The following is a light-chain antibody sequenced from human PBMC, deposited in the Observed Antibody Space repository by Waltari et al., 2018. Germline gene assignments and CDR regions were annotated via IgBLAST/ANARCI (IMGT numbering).Light chain of an antibody. CDR1: SSDVGGYKY. Sequence: QSALPQPASVSGSPGQSITISCTGTSSDVGGYKYVPWYQQHPGKAPNLMIYEVTNRPSGVSDRFSGSKSGNTASLTISGLQAEDEADYYCSSSTSTTTWVFGGGTKLTVL. CDR2: EVT. V-gene: IGLV2-14*01. J-gene: IGLJ3*02. CDR3: SSSTSTTTWV.